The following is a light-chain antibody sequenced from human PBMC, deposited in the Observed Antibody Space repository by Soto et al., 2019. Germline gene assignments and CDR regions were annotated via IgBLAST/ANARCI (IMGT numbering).Light chain of an antibody. CDR3: QQYRSSPPEFT. CDR2: GAS. Sequence: EIVLTQSPGTLSLSAGERATLSCRASQTISSNYLAWYQQKPGQAPRLLIIGASYRATGIPDRFSGSGSGTDFTLTISRLEPEDFAVYYCQQYRSSPPEFTFGPGTKVDIK. J-gene: IGKJ3*01. CDR1: QTISSNY. V-gene: IGKV3-20*01.